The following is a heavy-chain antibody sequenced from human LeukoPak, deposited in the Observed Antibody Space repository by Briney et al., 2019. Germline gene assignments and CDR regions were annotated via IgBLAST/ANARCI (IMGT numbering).Heavy chain of an antibody. CDR3: AKGGRGYSYGSLDY. Sequence: GGSLRLSCAASGFTFSNYAMSWVRQAPGKGLEWVSPISDSGASTYYADSVKGRFTISRDNSKNTLYLQMNSLRVEDTAVYYCAKGGRGYSYGSLDYWGQGTLVTVSS. D-gene: IGHD5-18*01. CDR1: GFTFSNYA. V-gene: IGHV3-23*01. CDR2: ISDSGAST. J-gene: IGHJ4*02.